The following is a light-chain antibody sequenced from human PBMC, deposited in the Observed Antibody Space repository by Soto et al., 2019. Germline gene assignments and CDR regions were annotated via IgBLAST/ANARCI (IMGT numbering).Light chain of an antibody. Sequence: IQLTQSPSPLSASVGDSVTITCRASQDISIYLAWYQQKPGKAPNLLIYAASSLQSGVPSRFSGRGSGTDFTLTIYSLQAEDFATYYCQQTRSYPSTFGGGTKVDIK. CDR1: QDISIY. V-gene: IGKV1-9*01. CDR3: QQTRSYPST. J-gene: IGKJ4*01. CDR2: AAS.